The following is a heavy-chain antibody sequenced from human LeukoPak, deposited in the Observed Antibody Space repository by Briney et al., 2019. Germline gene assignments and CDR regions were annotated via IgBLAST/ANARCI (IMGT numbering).Heavy chain of an antibody. Sequence: ASVKVSCKASGYTFTGYYMHWVRQAPGQGLEWMGWINPNSGGTNYAQKFQGRVTMTRDTSINTAYMELSRLRSDDTAVYYCARVPAYSSSWYDVWGKGTTVTVSS. CDR2: INPNSGGT. V-gene: IGHV1-2*02. D-gene: IGHD6-13*01. CDR1: GYTFTGYY. J-gene: IGHJ6*04. CDR3: ARVPAYSSSWYDV.